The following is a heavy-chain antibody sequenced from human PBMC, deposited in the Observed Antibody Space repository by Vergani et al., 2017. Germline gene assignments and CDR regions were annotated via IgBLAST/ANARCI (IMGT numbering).Heavy chain of an antibody. CDR3: ARDIRPGSSRWPTLFYYYGMDV. Sequence: QVQLVQSGAEVKKPGASVKVSCKASGYTFTSYGISWVRQAPGQGLEWMGWISAYNGNTNYAQKLQGRVTMTTDTSTSSAYMELRSLRSDHTAVYYCARDIRPGSSRWPTLFYYYGMDVWGQGTTVAVS. CDR1: GYTFTSYG. CDR2: ISAYNGNT. V-gene: IGHV1-18*01. D-gene: IGHD6-13*01. J-gene: IGHJ6*02.